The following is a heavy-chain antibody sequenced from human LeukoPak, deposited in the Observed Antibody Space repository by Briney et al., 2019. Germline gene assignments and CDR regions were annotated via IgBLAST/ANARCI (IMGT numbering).Heavy chain of an antibody. V-gene: IGHV4-61*02. J-gene: IGHJ4*02. CDR1: GGSISSGSYY. CDR3: ARAGFMVSAMATWADY. D-gene: IGHD5-18*01. Sequence: SQTLSLTCTVSGGSISSGSYYWSWIRQPAGKGLEWIGRIYTSGSTNYNPSLKSRVTISVDTSKNQFSLKLSSVTAADTAVYYCARAGFMVSAMATWADYWGQGTLVTVSS. CDR2: IYTSGST.